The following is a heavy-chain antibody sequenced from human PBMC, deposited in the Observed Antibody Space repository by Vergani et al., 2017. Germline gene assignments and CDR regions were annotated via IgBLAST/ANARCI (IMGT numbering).Heavy chain of an antibody. J-gene: IGHJ4*02. CDR3: ARLXGRDSSGSKYFDY. CDR1: GYSFTNYW. D-gene: IGHD3-22*01. CDR2: IQPADSDT. V-gene: IGHV5-51*01. Sequence: EVQLVQSGAEVKKPRESVKISCQISGYSFTNYWIGWVRQMPGKGLEWMGIIQPADSDTRYSPSFQGQVTISVDKSISTAYLQRSNLRASDSAMYYCARLXGRDSSGSKYFDYWGQGTLVTVSS.